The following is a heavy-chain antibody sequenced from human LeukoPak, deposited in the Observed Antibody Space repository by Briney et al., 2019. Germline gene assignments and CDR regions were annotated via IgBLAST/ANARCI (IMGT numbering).Heavy chain of an antibody. CDR3: ARGPRYNWNDGIMGTTYHFDY. V-gene: IGHV1-69*05. D-gene: IGHD1-1*01. J-gene: IGHJ4*02. Sequence: SVKVSCKASGGTFSSYAISWVRQAPGQGLEWMGGIIPIFGTANYAQKFQGRVTITTDESTSTAYMELSSLRSEDTAVYYCARGPRYNWNDGIMGTTYHFDYWGQGTLVTVSS. CDR1: GGTFSSYA. CDR2: IIPIFGTA.